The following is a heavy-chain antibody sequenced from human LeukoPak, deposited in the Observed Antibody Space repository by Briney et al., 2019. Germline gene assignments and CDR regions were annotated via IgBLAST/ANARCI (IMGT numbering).Heavy chain of an antibody. CDR2: ISYSGRT. D-gene: IGHD1-1*01. V-gene: IGHV4-39*01. Sequence: SETLSLTCTVSGDSISSSSYYWGWIRQPPGEGPEWIGSISYSGRTHYNPSLKSRVSISVDTSKNQFSLNLSSVTAADTAVYYCARKKTGATNGLDVWGQGTTVTVSS. CDR1: GDSISSSSYY. CDR3: ARKKTGATNGLDV. J-gene: IGHJ6*02.